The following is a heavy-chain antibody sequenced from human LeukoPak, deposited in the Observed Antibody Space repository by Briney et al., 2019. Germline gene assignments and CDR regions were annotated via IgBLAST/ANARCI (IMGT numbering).Heavy chain of an antibody. V-gene: IGHV1-18*04. Sequence: GASVTVSCKASGYTFTSYGISWVRQAPGQGLEWMGWISAYNGNTNYAQKLQGRVTMTTDTSTSTAYMELRSLRSDDTAVYYCARAAFDYGDYDFYYYYGMDVWGKGTTVTVSS. J-gene: IGHJ6*04. CDR1: GYTFTSYG. CDR3: ARAAFDYGDYDFYYYYGMDV. CDR2: ISAYNGNT. D-gene: IGHD4-17*01.